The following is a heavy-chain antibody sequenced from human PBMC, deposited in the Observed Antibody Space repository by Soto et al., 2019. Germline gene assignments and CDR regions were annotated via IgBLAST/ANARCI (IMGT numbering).Heavy chain of an antibody. CDR2: IYYSGST. J-gene: IGHJ6*03. CDR3: ATCTVTTRYYYYYMDV. V-gene: IGHV4-59*08. D-gene: IGHD4-4*01. Sequence: QVQLQESGPGLVKPSETLSLTCTVSGGSISSYYWSWIRQPPGKGLEWIGYIYYSGSTNYNPSLKSRVTISVDTSKNQFSLKLSSVTAADTAVYYCATCTVTTRYYYYYMDVWGKGTTVTVSS. CDR1: GGSISSYY.